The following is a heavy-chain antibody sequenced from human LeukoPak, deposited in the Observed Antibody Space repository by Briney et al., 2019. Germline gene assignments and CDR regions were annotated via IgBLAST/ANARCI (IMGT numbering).Heavy chain of an antibody. V-gene: IGHV4-4*02. CDR1: GGSISSSNW. Sequence: SETLSLTCAVSGGSISSSNWWSWVRQPPGKGLEWIGEIYHSGSTNYNPSLKSRVTISVDKSKSQLSLKLSSVTAADTAVYYCASSFWSGPNYYYYYMDVWGKGTTVTVSS. CDR3: ASSFWSGPNYYYYYMDV. CDR2: IYHSGST. D-gene: IGHD3-3*01. J-gene: IGHJ6*03.